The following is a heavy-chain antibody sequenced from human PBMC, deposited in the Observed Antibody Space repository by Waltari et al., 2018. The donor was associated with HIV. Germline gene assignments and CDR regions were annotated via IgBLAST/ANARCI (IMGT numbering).Heavy chain of an antibody. CDR1: GFPFSSYR. V-gene: IGHV3-21*01. CDR2: ISSSSTFI. J-gene: IGHJ4*02. Sequence: EVQLVESGGGLVKPGGSLRLSCAASGFPFSSYRMNWVRQAPGKGVEWVSSISSSSTFIYYADSVKGRFTISRDNAKNSLYLQMNSLRAEDTAVYYCARDRQGTVTKDFDYWGQGTLVTVSS. D-gene: IGHD4-17*01. CDR3: ARDRQGTVTKDFDY.